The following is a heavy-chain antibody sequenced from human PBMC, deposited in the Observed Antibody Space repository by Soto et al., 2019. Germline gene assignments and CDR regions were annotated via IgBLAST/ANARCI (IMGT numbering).Heavy chain of an antibody. CDR1: GGTFSSYT. V-gene: IGHV1-69*08. D-gene: IGHD2-15*01. J-gene: IGHJ3*02. Sequence: QVQLVQSGAEVKKPGSSVKVSCKASGGTFSSYTISWVRQAPGQGLEWMGRIIPILGIANYAQKFQGRVTITADRSTSTAYMELSSLRSEDTAVYYCARDQDRYCSGGSCYPNDAFDIWGQGTMVTVSS. CDR3: ARDQDRYCSGGSCYPNDAFDI. CDR2: IIPILGIA.